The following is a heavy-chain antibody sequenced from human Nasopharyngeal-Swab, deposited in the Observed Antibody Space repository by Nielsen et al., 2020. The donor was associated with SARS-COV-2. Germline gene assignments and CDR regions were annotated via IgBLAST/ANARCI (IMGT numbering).Heavy chain of an antibody. CDR2: IKQDGSEK. CDR1: GFTFSSYW. V-gene: IGHV3-7*04. J-gene: IGHJ4*02. D-gene: IGHD2-15*01. Sequence: GGSLRLSCAASGFTFSSYWMSWVRQAPGKGLEWVANIKQDGSEKYYVDSVKGRSTISRDNSKNTLYLQMNSLRAEDTAVYYCVKEGSDFDYWGQGTLVTVSS. CDR3: VKEGSDFDY.